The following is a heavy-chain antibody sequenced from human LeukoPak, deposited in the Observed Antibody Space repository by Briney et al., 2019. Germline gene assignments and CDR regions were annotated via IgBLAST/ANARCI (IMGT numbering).Heavy chain of an antibody. Sequence: SETLSLTCAVSGYSISSGYYWGWIRQPPGKGLEWIGSIYHSGSTSYNPSLKSRDTISVDTSKNQLSLKLSSVTAADTAVYYCARDPVGDTDLWGQGTLVTVSS. J-gene: IGHJ5*02. CDR2: IYHSGST. D-gene: IGHD2-21*02. V-gene: IGHV4-38-2*02. CDR1: GYSISSGYY. CDR3: ARDPVGDTDL.